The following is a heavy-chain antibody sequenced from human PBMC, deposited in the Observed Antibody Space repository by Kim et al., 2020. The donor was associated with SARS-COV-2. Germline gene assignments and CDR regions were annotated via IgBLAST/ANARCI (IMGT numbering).Heavy chain of an antibody. D-gene: IGHD5-12*01. CDR3: ARHAYGGYDYLDY. V-gene: IGHV4-39*01. Sequence: TPSLKSRVTISVDTSKNQFSLKLSSVTNADTAVYYCARHAYGGYDYLDYWGQGTLVTVSS. J-gene: IGHJ4*02.